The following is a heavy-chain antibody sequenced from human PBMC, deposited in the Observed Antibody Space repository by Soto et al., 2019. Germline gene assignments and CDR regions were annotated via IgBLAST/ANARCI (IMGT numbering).Heavy chain of an antibody. D-gene: IGHD5-18*01. V-gene: IGHV4-39*03. CDR1: GGSISSSSYY. Sequence: SETLSLTCTVSGGSISSSSYYWGWIRQPPGKGLEWIGSIYYSGSTYYNTSLKSRVTISVDTSKNQFSLKLSSVTAADTAVYYWDSNSYGYTLYDYWGQRTLVTVSS. CDR2: IYYSGST. CDR3: DSNSYGYTLYDY. J-gene: IGHJ4*02.